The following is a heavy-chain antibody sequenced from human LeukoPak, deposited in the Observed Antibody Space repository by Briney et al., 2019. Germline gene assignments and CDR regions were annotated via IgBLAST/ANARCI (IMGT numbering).Heavy chain of an antibody. CDR3: TRRIMAAAGLAFDI. J-gene: IGHJ3*02. D-gene: IGHD6-13*01. CDR1: GYSFTSYW. CDR2: IYPGDSDT. V-gene: IGHV5-51*01. Sequence: LGESLKISCKGSGYSFTSYWIGWVRQMPGKGLEWMGIIYPGDSDTRYSPSFQGQVTISADKSINTAYLQWSSLKASDTAMYFCTRRIMAAAGLAFDIWGQGTLVTVSS.